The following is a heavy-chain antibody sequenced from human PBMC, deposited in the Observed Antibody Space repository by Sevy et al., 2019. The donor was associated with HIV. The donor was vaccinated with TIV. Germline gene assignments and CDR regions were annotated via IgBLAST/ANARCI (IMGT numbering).Heavy chain of an antibody. V-gene: IGHV3-11*01. J-gene: IGHJ4*02. CDR1: GFTFSDYY. D-gene: IGHD3-16*01. Sequence: GGSLRLSCAASGFTFSDYYMTWIRQAPGKGLEWVAHIGSSDSTIHYVDSVKGRFTISRDNVNKALFLQMNSLRAEDTAVYYCAEERLRGLEDWGQGTLVTVSS. CDR2: IGSSDSTI. CDR3: AEERLRGLED.